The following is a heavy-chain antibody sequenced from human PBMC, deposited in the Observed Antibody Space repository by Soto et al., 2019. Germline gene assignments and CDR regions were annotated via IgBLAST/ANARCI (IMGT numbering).Heavy chain of an antibody. V-gene: IGHV4-61*01. J-gene: IGHJ4*02. Sequence: SETLSLTCTVSGGSVSSGNYYWSWIRQPPGKGLEWIGYIYYSGSTNYNPSLKSRVTISVDTSKNQFSLKLSSVTAADTAVFYCARGAHYYDSSGYYSHPGYYWGQGTLVTVSS. D-gene: IGHD3-22*01. CDR2: IYYSGST. CDR3: ARGAHYYDSSGYYSHPGYY. CDR1: GGSVSSGNYY.